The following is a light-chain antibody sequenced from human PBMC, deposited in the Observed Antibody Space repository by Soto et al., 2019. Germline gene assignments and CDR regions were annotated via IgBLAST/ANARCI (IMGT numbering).Light chain of an antibody. CDR3: QQRSNWPLT. J-gene: IGKJ4*01. Sequence: EIVLTQSPAILSLSPGERGTLSWRASQSVSSYLAWYQQKPGQAPRLLIYDVSNRGTGIPARFSGSGSGTDFTLTISNLEPEDFAVYYCQQRSNWPLTFGGGTKVEIK. CDR1: QSVSSY. CDR2: DVS. V-gene: IGKV3-11*01.